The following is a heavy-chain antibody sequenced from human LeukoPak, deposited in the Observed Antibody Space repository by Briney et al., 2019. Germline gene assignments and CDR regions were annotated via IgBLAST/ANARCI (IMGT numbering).Heavy chain of an antibody. CDR3: ARIKSSGWYYDY. Sequence: PSETLSLTCIVSGGSVYSGTYYWSWVRQPPGKGLEWIGYVYYSGSTYYNPSLKSRVTISLDTSKNQFSLRLSSVTAADTAVYYCARIKSSGWYYDYWGQGTLVTVSS. V-gene: IGHV4-61*01. D-gene: IGHD6-19*01. J-gene: IGHJ4*02. CDR1: GGSVYSGTYY. CDR2: VYYSGST.